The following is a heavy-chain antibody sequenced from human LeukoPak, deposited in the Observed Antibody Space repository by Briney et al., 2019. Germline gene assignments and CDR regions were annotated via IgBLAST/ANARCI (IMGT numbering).Heavy chain of an antibody. Sequence: ASVKVSCKASGYTFTGYYMHWVRQAPGQGLEWMGIINPSGGSTSYAQKFQGRVTMTRDTSTSTVYMELSSLRSEDTAVYYCASPVVPAAVTPYYNYYGMDVWGQGTTVTVSS. CDR3: ASPVVPAAVTPYYNYYGMDV. CDR2: INPSGGST. V-gene: IGHV1-46*01. D-gene: IGHD2-2*01. CDR1: GYTFTGYY. J-gene: IGHJ6*02.